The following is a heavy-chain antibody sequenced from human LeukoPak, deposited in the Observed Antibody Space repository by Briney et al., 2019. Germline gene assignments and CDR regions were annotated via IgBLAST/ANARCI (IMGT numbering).Heavy chain of an antibody. Sequence: GGSLRLSCAASGFTVSSKHMSWVRQAPGKGLEWVSVIYSGGSTHYADSVKGRFTISRDNSKNTLYLQINSLRAEDAAVYYCARNLPYDSSGYVDYWGQGTLVTVSS. D-gene: IGHD3-22*01. CDR3: ARNLPYDSSGYVDY. CDR1: GFTVSSKH. CDR2: IYSGGST. J-gene: IGHJ4*02. V-gene: IGHV3-66*01.